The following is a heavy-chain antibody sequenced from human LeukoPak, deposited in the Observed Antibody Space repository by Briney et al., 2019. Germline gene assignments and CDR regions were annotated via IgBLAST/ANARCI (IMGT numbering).Heavy chain of an antibody. CDR2: ISGSGGST. CDR3: AKDSCGGDCYSDYFDY. J-gene: IGHJ4*02. D-gene: IGHD2-21*02. Sequence: GGSLRLSCAASGFTFSSYAMSWVRQAPGKGLEWVSAISGSGGSTYYADSVKGRFTISRDNSKNTLYLQMNSLRAEDTAVYYCAKDSCGGDCYSDYFDYWGQGTLVTVSS. CDR1: GFTFSSYA. V-gene: IGHV3-23*01.